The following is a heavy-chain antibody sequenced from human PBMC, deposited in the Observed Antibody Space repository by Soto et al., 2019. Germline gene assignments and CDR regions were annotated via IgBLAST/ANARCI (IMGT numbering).Heavy chain of an antibody. CDR3: ARGSGSDYDSSYYGLDV. CDR1: GFTFSTYA. J-gene: IGHJ6*02. CDR2: ISYDGSNK. Sequence: QVQLVESGGGVVQPGRSLRLSCAASGFTFSTYAMHWVRQAPGKGLEWLAVISYDGSNKFYAESVKGRFTISRDNSKNTQYLKMNSLRAEDTAVYYCARGSGSDYDSSYYGLDVWGQGTTVTVSS. V-gene: IGHV3-30-3*01. D-gene: IGHD3-22*01.